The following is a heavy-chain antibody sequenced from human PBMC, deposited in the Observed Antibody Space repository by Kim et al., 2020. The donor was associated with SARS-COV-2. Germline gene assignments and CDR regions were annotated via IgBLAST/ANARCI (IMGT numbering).Heavy chain of an antibody. CDR1: GFTFSDSW. CDR3: FRGGVYF. V-gene: IGHV3-74*01. J-gene: IGHJ4*02. CDR2: INPDGTST. Sequence: GGSLRLSCAASGFTFSDSWMDWVRQTAGGGLLWVARINPDGTSTYYPDSVKGRFAISRDNSKNTLYLQMNSLRTADTAVYYCFRGGVYFWGQGTLVTVS. D-gene: IGHD3-10*01.